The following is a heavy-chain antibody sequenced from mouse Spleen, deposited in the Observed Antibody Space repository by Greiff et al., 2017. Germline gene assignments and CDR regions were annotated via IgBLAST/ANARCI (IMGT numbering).Heavy chain of an antibody. CDR2: IDPENGDT. V-gene: IGHV14-4*01. CDR3: TLIHYYGPFDY. CDR1: GFNIKDDY. D-gene: IGHD1-2*01. J-gene: IGHJ2*01. Sequence: VQLQQSGAELVRPGASVKLSCTASGFNIKDDYMHWVKQRPEQGLEWIGWIDPENGDTEYASKFQGKATITADTSSNTAYLQLSSLTSEDTAVYYCTLIHYYGPFDYWGQGTTLTVSS.